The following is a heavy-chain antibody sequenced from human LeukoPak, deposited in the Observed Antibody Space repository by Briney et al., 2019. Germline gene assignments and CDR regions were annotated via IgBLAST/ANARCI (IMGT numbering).Heavy chain of an antibody. CDR3: AREGGVEWLQFGLSPFSFDY. J-gene: IGHJ4*02. Sequence: SETLSLTCTVSGGSISSFYWSWIRQPAGKGLEWIGRIYTSGSTNYNPSLKSRVTISVDTSKNQFSLKLSSVTAADTAVYYCAREGGVEWLQFGLSPFSFDYWGQGTLVTVSS. V-gene: IGHV4-4*07. CDR2: IYTSGST. CDR1: GGSISSFY. D-gene: IGHD5-24*01.